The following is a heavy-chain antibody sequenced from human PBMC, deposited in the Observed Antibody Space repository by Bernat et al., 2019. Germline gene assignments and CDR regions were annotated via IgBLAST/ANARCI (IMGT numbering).Heavy chain of an antibody. V-gene: IGHV4-34*01. CDR1: GGSFSGYY. CDR3: ARGSSTWGSYRYTDYFDY. Sequence: QLQLQESGPGLVKPSETLSLTCTVSGGSFSGYYWSWIRQPPGKGLEWIGEINHSGSTNYNPSLKSRVTISVDTSKNQFSLKLSSVTAADTAMYYCARGSSTWGSYRYTDYFDYWGQGTLVTVSS. J-gene: IGHJ4*02. D-gene: IGHD3-16*02. CDR2: INHSGST.